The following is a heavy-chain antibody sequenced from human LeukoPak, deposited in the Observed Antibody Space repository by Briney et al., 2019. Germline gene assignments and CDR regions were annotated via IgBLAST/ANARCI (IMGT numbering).Heavy chain of an antibody. D-gene: IGHD6-19*01. CDR3: ARALYNHGWFPDYFDY. V-gene: IGHV3-7*01. Sequence: PGGSLRLSCAASGFTFSSHGMHWVRQAPGKGLEWVANIKTDGYDKYYVDSLKGRFTISRDNAENSLYLQMDSLRAEDTAVYYCARALYNHGWFPDYFDYWGQGTLVTVSS. CDR1: GFTFSSHG. CDR2: IKTDGYDK. J-gene: IGHJ4*02.